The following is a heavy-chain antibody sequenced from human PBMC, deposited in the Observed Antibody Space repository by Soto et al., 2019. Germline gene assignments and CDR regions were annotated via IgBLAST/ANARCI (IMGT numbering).Heavy chain of an antibody. CDR1: GGSISSSSYY. Sequence: QLQLQESGPGLVKPSETLSLTCTVSGGSISSSSYYWGWIRQPPGKGLEWIGSIYYSGSTYYNPSLKSRVTISVDTSKNQFSLKLSSVTAADTAVYYCARRHGGGSKWFGELSRGTDYWGQGTLVTVSS. D-gene: IGHD3-10*01. J-gene: IGHJ4*02. CDR3: ARRHGGGSKWFGELSRGTDY. V-gene: IGHV4-39*01. CDR2: IYYSGST.